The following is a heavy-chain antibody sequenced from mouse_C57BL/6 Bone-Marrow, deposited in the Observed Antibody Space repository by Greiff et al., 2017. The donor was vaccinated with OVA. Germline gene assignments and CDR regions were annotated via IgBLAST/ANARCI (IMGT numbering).Heavy chain of an antibody. CDR1: GYTFTSYW. Sequence: QVQLQQPGTELVKPGASVKLSCKASGYTFTSYWMHWVKQRPGQGLEWIGNINPSNGGTNYNEKFKSKATLTVDKSSSTAYMQLSSLTSEDSAVYYCARWDLIYYYGSSYGDYYAMDYWGQGTSVTVSS. V-gene: IGHV1-53*01. CDR3: ARWDLIYYYGSSYGDYYAMDY. J-gene: IGHJ4*01. D-gene: IGHD1-1*01. CDR2: INPSNGGT.